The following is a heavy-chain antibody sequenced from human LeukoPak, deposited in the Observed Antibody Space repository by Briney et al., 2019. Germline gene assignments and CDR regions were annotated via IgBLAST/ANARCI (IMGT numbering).Heavy chain of an antibody. V-gene: IGHV3-23*01. Sequence: GGPLILSCAASGFTFSSYAMSWVRQAPGKGLEWVSAISGSGGSTYYADSGKGRFTISRDNSKNTLYLQMNSLRDEDTAVYYCAKDGDVDTAMGYYFDYWGQGTLVSVSS. CDR1: GFTFSSYA. CDR2: ISGSGGST. J-gene: IGHJ4*02. CDR3: AKDGDVDTAMGYYFDY. D-gene: IGHD5-18*01.